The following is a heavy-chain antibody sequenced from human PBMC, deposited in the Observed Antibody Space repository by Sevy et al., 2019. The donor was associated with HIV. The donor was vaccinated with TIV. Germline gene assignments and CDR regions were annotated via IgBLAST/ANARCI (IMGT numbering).Heavy chain of an antibody. Sequence: SETLSLTCTVSGGSINNYYWSWIRQSPGKGLEWIGYIFYNGVTRYSPSLKSRVTISVDTSKNQFSLKLNSVTAADTAVYYCARHVAVPYFREGFDYWGQGTLVTVSS. CDR1: GGSINNYY. D-gene: IGHD3-10*02. CDR3: ARHVAVPYFREGFDY. V-gene: IGHV4-59*08. CDR2: IFYNGVT. J-gene: IGHJ4*02.